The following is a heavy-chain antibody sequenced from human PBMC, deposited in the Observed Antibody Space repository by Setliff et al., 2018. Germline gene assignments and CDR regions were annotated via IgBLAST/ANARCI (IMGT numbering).Heavy chain of an antibody. V-gene: IGHV2-70*01. Sequence: SGPTLVNPTQTLTLTCTFSGFSLSTSGMCVSWIRQPPGKAXGXXXXXXXXXDXXXSXSLKTRLTISKDTSKNQVVLTMTNMDPADTATYYCARIRGGAALGGYYYYSGMDVWGQGTTVTVSS. D-gene: IGHD3-16*01. CDR3: ARIRGGAALGGYYYYSGMDV. J-gene: IGHJ6*02. CDR2: XXXXXDX. CDR1: GFSLSTSGMC.